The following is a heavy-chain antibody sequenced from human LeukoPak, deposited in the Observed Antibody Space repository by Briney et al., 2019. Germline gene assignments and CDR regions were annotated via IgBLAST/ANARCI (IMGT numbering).Heavy chain of an antibody. Sequence: GRSLRLSCAASGFTFSSYGMHWVRQAPGKGPEWVAVIWYDGSNKYYADSVKGRFTISRDNSKNTLYLQMNSLRAEDTAVYYCARGEDSSGYEGDYWGQGTLVTVSS. CDR1: GFTFSSYG. CDR2: IWYDGSNK. D-gene: IGHD3-22*01. J-gene: IGHJ4*02. V-gene: IGHV3-33*01. CDR3: ARGEDSSGYEGDY.